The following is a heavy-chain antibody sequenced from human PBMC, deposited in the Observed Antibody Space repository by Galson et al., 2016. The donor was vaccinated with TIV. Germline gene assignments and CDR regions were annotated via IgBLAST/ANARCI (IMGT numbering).Heavy chain of an antibody. CDR1: GFSFSAYW. CDR3: AKDGYWSFDS. Sequence: SLRLSCAASGFSFSAYWMNWVCQAPGEGLELVAKIKGDGSETDYVDSVKGRFIVSRENAKKSVFLQMNSLRAEDTAVYYCAKDGYWSFDSWGQGTLVTVSS. CDR2: IKGDGSET. J-gene: IGHJ4*02. D-gene: IGHD2-8*02. V-gene: IGHV3-7*03.